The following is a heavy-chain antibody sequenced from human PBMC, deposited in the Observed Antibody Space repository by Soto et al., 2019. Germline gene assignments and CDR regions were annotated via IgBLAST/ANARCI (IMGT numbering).Heavy chain of an antibody. CDR3: ATGQYYYDSSGYRFDI. D-gene: IGHD3-22*01. CDR2: ISSSSSYI. J-gene: IGHJ3*02. Sequence: GGSLRLSCAASGFTFSSYSMNWVRQAPGKGLEWVSCISSSSSYIDYADSVKGRFTISRDNAKNSLHLQMNSLRAEDTAVYYCATGQYYYDSSGYRFDIWGQGTMVTVSS. V-gene: IGHV3-21*01. CDR1: GFTFSSYS.